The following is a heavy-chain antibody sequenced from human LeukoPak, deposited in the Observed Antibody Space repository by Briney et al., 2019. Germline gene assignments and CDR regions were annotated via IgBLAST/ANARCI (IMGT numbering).Heavy chain of an antibody. V-gene: IGHV3-9*01. CDR1: GFTFHDYA. D-gene: IGHD4-17*01. Sequence: ALRLSCAASGFTFHDYAMHWVRQAPGKGLEWVSGISWNSGNIGYADSVKGRFTISRDNAKNSLYLQMNSLRPEDTALYYCANLHGDYRDYWGQGTLVTVSS. CDR2: ISWNSGNI. J-gene: IGHJ4*02. CDR3: ANLHGDYRDY.